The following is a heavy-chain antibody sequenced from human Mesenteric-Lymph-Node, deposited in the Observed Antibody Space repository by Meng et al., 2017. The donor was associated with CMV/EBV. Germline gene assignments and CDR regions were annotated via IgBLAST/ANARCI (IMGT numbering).Heavy chain of an antibody. J-gene: IGHJ4*02. CDR1: GFTFSSYG. D-gene: IGHD3-16*01. CDR3: AKGGAVDY. V-gene: IGHV3-30*02. CDR2: IRYDGSNK. Sequence: GESLKISCAASGFTFSSYGMHWVRQAPGKGLEWVAFIRYDGSNKYYADSVKGRFTISRDNSKNTLYLQMNSLGAEDTAVYYCAKGGAVDYWGQGTLVTVSS.